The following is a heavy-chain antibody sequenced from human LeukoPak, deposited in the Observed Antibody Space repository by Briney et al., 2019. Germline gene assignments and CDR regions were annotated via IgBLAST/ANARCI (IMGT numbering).Heavy chain of an antibody. V-gene: IGHV4-59*01. D-gene: IGHD3-10*01. CDR2: IHYSGST. CDR3: ARDTFGLGSYFDY. J-gene: IGHJ4*02. Sequence: SETLSLTCTVSGGSISSYYWSWIRQPPGKGLEWIGYIHYSGSTNYNPSLKSRVTISLDTSKNQFSLKLSSVTAADTAVYYCARDTFGLGSYFDYWGQGALVTVSS. CDR1: GGSISSYY.